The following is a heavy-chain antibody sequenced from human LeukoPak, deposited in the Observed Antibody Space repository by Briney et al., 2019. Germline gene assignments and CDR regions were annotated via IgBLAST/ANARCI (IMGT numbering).Heavy chain of an antibody. CDR1: GGSISSYY. V-gene: IGHV4-59*08. J-gene: IGHJ5*02. CDR3: ARAGGVNWFDP. CDR2: IYYSGST. Sequence: PSETLSLTCTVSGGSISSYYWSWIRQPPGKGLEWIGYIYYSGSTYYNPSLKSRVTISVDTSKNQFSLKLSSVTAADTAVYYCARAGGVNWFDPWGQGTLVTVSS.